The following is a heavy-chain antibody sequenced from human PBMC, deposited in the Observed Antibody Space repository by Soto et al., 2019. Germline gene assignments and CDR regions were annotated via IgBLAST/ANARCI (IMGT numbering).Heavy chain of an antibody. J-gene: IGHJ5*02. D-gene: IGHD2-2*01. CDR1: GGSISSGGYY. CDR2: IYYSGST. CDR3: ARVIVIVVVPAAMGPFDP. V-gene: IGHV4-31*03. Sequence: QVQLQESGPGLVKPSQTLSLTCTVSGGSISSGGYYWSWIRQHPGKGLGWIGYIYYSGSTYYNPPLKSRVTISVDTSKDQFSLKLSSVTAADTAVYYCARVIVIVVVPAAMGPFDPWGQGTLVTVSS.